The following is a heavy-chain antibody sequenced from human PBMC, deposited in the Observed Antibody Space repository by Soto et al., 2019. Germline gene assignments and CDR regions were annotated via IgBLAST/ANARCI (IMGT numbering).Heavy chain of an antibody. CDR2: IGTAGDT. J-gene: IGHJ4*02. Sequence: GGSLRLSCAASGFTFSSYDMHWVRQATGKGLEWVSAIGTAGDTYYPGSVKGRFTISRENAKNSLYLQMNSLRAVDTAVYYCARAKGGDYYDSSCYYFDFWGQGTLVTVSS. V-gene: IGHV3-13*01. CDR1: GFTFSSYD. D-gene: IGHD3-22*01. CDR3: ARAKGGDYYDSSCYYFDF.